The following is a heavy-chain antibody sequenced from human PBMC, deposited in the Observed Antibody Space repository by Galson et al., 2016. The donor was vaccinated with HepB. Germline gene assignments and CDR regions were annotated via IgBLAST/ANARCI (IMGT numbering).Heavy chain of an antibody. V-gene: IGHV3-66*01. Sequence: SLRLSCAASGFAVRRDFMSWVRQAPGKGLEWVSLIYSVGTKDYADSVTGRFTISKDNSNNKVYLKMSRLKVEDTSLYYCARDVNGYFYLWGRGTLVTVSS. CDR3: ARDVNGYFYL. CDR1: GFAVRRDF. J-gene: IGHJ2*01. CDR2: IYSVGTK.